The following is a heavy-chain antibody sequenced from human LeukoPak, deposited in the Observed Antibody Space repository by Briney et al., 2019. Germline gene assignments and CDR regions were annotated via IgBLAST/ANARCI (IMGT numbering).Heavy chain of an antibody. J-gene: IGHJ4*02. V-gene: IGHV1-8*02. CDR1: GGTFSSYA. CDR3: ARVWVSCSGGSCYSWADY. Sequence: ASVKVSCKASGGTFSSYAISWVRQATGQGLEWMGWMNPISANTGNAQKFQGRVTMTRNTSISTAYMELSSLRSEDTAVYYCARVWVSCSGGSCYSWADYWGQGTLVTVSS. D-gene: IGHD2-15*01. CDR2: MNPISANT.